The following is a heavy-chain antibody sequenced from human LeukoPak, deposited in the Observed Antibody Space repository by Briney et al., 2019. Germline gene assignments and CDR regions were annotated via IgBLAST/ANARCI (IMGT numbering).Heavy chain of an antibody. Sequence: GASVKVSCKASGYTFTGYYMHWARQAPGQGLEWMGWINPNSGGTNYAQKFQGRVTMTRDTSISTAYMELSRLRSDDTAVYYCASPEDNISGWYPSNYWGQGSLVTVSS. J-gene: IGHJ4*02. D-gene: IGHD6-19*01. CDR1: GYTFTGYY. CDR3: ASPEDNISGWYPSNY. V-gene: IGHV1-2*02. CDR2: INPNSGGT.